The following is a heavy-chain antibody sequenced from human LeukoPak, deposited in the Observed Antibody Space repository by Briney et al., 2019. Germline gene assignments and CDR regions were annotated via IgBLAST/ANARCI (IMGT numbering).Heavy chain of an antibody. CDR3: ARVRDTAMIRIDY. Sequence: PSETLSLTCTVSGGSISSYYWSWIRQPPGKGLEWIGYIYYSGSTNYNPSLKSRVTISVDTSKNQFSLKLSSVTAADTAVYYCARVRDTAMIRIDYWGQGTLVTVSS. CDR1: GGSISSYY. J-gene: IGHJ4*02. D-gene: IGHD5-18*01. V-gene: IGHV4-59*01. CDR2: IYYSGST.